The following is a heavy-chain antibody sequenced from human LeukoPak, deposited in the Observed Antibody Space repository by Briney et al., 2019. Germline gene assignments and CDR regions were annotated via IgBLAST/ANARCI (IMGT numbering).Heavy chain of an antibody. V-gene: IGHV1-69*05. Sequence: SVKVSCKASGGTFSSYAISWVRQAPGQGLEWMGRIIPIFGTANYAQKFQGRVTITTDESTSTAYMELSSLRSEDTAVYYYARSLTTLTTAWFEPWGQGTLVTVSS. CDR1: GGTFSSYA. CDR2: IIPIFGTA. D-gene: IGHD4-17*01. J-gene: IGHJ5*02. CDR3: ARSLTTLTTAWFEP.